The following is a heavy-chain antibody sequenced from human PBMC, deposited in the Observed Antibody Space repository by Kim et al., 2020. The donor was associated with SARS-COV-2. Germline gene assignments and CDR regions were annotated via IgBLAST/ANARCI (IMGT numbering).Heavy chain of an antibody. D-gene: IGHD3-10*01. CDR1: GYSFTSYW. CDR3: ARKQSTEWFGELIGIWYFDL. CDR2: IYPGDSDT. Sequence: GESLKISCKGSGYSFTSYWIGWVRQMPGKGLEWMGIIYPGDSDTRYSPSFQGQVTISADKSISTAYLQWSSLKASDTAMYYCARKQSTEWFGELIGIWYFDLWGRGTLVTVSS. V-gene: IGHV5-51*01. J-gene: IGHJ2*01.